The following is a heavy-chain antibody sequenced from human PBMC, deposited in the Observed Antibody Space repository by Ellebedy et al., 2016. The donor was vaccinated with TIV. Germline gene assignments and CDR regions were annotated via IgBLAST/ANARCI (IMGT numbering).Heavy chain of an antibody. CDR3: ARDRGAAADPFFDY. V-gene: IGHV3-48*02. CDR1: GFTFSSYS. D-gene: IGHD6-13*01. J-gene: IGHJ4*01. Sequence: GESLKISXAASGFTFSSYSMNWVRQAPGKGLEWVSYISSSSSTIYYADSVKGRFTISRDNAKNSLYLQMNSLRDEDTAVYYCARDRGAAADPFFDYWGHGTLVTVSS. CDR2: ISSSSSTI.